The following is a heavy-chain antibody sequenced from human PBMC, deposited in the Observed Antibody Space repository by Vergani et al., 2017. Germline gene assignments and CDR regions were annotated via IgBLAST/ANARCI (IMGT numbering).Heavy chain of an antibody. CDR2: IIPIFGTA. V-gene: IGHV1-69*06. CDR1: GFTFSSYA. J-gene: IGHJ3*02. CDR3: ARDGYDSRGVEXFDI. D-gene: IGHD3-22*01. Sequence: QVQLVESGGGVVQPGRSLRLSCAASGFTFSSYAISWVRQAPGQGLEWMGGIIPIFGTANYAQKFQGRVTITADKSTSTAYMELSSLRAEDTAVYYCARDGYDSRGVEXFDIWGQGTMVTVSS.